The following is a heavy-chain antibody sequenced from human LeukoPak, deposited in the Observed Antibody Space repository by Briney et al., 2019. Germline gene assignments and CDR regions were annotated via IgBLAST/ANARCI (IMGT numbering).Heavy chain of an antibody. CDR1: GGSVSSYY. CDR3: ARVPSWGWLLVDY. Sequence: SETLSLTCTVSGGSVSSYYWSWIRQPPGKGLEWIGFSYYSGTTKYNPSLKSRVTISVDTSMNQFSLKMSSVTAADTAVYYCARVPSWGWLLVDYWGRGTLVSVSS. J-gene: IGHJ4*02. V-gene: IGHV4-59*02. D-gene: IGHD5-12*01. CDR2: SYYSGTT.